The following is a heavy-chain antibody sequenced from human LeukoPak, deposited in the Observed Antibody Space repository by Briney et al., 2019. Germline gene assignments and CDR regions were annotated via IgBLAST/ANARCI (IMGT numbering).Heavy chain of an antibody. CDR3: AKDTAAADPYYFDY. V-gene: IGHV3-30*18. J-gene: IGHJ4*02. CDR1: GFTFSSYG. Sequence: GGSLRLSCAASGFTFSSYGMHWVRQAPGKGLEWVAIISYDGSNKYYADSVKGRFTISRDNSKNTLYLQMNSRRAEDTAVYYCAKDTAAADPYYFDYWGQGTLVTVSS. CDR2: ISYDGSNK. D-gene: IGHD6-13*01.